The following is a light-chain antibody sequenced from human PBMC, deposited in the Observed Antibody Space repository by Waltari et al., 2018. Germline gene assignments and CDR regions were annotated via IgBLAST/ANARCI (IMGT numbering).Light chain of an antibody. V-gene: IGKV3-11*01. CDR2: DIS. CDR3: QQRRNWPLT. CDR1: QSVTNY. Sequence: SCRASQSVTNYVAWYQQKPGQAPRLLIYDISNRATGIPARFSGSGFGTDFTLTISSLEPEDFAVYYCQQRRNWPLTFGGGTKVEIK. J-gene: IGKJ4*01.